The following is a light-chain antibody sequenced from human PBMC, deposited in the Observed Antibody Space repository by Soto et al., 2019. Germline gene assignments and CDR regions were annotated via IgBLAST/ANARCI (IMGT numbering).Light chain of an antibody. J-gene: IGKJ5*01. V-gene: IGKV1-9*01. CDR1: QGISSY. CDR3: PQVKRHPSIT. CDR2: AAS. Sequence: IQFTQSPSFLSASVGDRVTITCRASQGISSYLAWYQQKPGKAPRLLIYAASTLQSGVPLRFSGSGSATEFTLTIRHLQPEDFATYYCPQVKRHPSITFGQAPRLEIK.